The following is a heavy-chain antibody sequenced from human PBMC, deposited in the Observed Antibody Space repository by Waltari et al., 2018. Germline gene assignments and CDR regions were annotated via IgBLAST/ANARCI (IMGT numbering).Heavy chain of an antibody. V-gene: IGHV4-38-2*01. CDR2: IYHSGST. CDR1: GYSISSGYY. D-gene: IGHD1-1*01. J-gene: IGHJ4*02. CDR3: ARHPLVERGAFDY. Sequence: QVQLQESGPGLVKPSETLSLTCAVSGYSISSGYYWGWIRQPPGKGLEWIGSIYHSGSTYYDPSLKSRVTISVDPSKNQFSLKLSSVTAADTAVYYCARHPLVERGAFDYWGQGTLVTVSS.